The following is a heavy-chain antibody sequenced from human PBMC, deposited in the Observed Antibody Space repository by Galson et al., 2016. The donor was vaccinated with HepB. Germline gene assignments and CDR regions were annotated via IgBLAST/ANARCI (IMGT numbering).Heavy chain of an antibody. J-gene: IGHJ6*02. CDR3: ARDHVRRDFDYGMDV. V-gene: IGHV3-30-3*01. D-gene: IGHD2/OR15-2a*01. CDR2: ISYDGINK. Sequence: SLRLSCAASGFTFRSYAMHWVRQAPGKGLEWVAIISYDGINKYYADSVKGRFTISRDNSKNTLYLQMNSLRAEDWAMYYCARDHVRRDFDYGMDVWGQGNTVTVSS. CDR1: GFTFRSYA.